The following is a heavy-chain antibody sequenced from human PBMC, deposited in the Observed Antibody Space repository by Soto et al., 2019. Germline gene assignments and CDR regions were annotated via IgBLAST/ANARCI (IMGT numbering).Heavy chain of an antibody. CDR1: GFTFSSYS. CDR3: ARDLLYCSGGSCSPGMNP. V-gene: IGHV3-21*01. D-gene: IGHD2-15*01. CDR2: ISSSSSYI. J-gene: IGHJ5*02. Sequence: GGSLRLSCAASGFTFSSYSMNWVRQAPGKGLEWVSSISSSSSYIYYADSVKGRFTISRDNAKNSLYLQMNSLRAEDTAVYYCARDLLYCSGGSCSPGMNPWGQGTLVTVSS.